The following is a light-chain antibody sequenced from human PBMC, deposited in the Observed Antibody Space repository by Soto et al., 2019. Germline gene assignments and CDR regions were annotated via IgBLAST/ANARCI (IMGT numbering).Light chain of an antibody. CDR3: LQSSSTPPFT. Sequence: DIQMTQSPSSLSASVGDRVTITCQASQNINNYLNWYQQKPGRAPKILIYAASRLRSGVPSRFSADGSGTDFTLTISSLQPEDFATYYCLQSSSTPPFTFGPGTKVDLK. CDR1: QNINNY. CDR2: AAS. J-gene: IGKJ3*01. V-gene: IGKV1-39*01.